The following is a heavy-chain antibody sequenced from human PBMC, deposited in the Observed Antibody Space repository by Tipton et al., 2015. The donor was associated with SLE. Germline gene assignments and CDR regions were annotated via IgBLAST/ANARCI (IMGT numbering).Heavy chain of an antibody. D-gene: IGHD7-27*01. V-gene: IGHV4-59*08. CDR3: ARARGTGDLDY. J-gene: IGHJ4*02. CDR1: GGSISSYY. CDR2: IYYSGST. Sequence: TLSLTCTVSGGSISSYYWSWIRQPPGKGLEWIGYIYYSGSTNYNPSLKSRVTISVDTSKNRFSLKLSSVTAADTAVYYCARARGTGDLDYWGQGTLVTVSS.